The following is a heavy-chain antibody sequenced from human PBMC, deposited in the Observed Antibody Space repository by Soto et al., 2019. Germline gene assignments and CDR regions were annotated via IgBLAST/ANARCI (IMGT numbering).Heavy chain of an antibody. CDR1: GFTFSGFA. Sequence: PGGSLRLSCAASGFTFSGFAMPWVRQAPGKGLEWVAVISYDGSNKAYAASVKGRFTISRDNSKNTLFLQMNSLRAEDTAVYYCARDLGVRDYGMDVWGQGTTVTVSS. J-gene: IGHJ6*02. V-gene: IGHV3-30-3*01. CDR2: ISYDGSNK. CDR3: ARDLGVRDYGMDV. D-gene: IGHD3-16*01.